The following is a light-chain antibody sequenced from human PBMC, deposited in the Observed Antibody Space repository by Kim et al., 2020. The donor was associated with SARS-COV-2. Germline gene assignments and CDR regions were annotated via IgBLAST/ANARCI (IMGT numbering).Light chain of an antibody. J-gene: IGKJ2*01. V-gene: IGKV6D-21*02. CDR2: YTS. CDR1: ESMGSS. Sequence: SVRPGEKVTSPCLASESMGSSFHWFQLKPDQSPKLLIKYTSQSIPGVPSRFSGSGSGTDFTLTINSLEAEDAAAYYCHQSHSLPFTFGQGTKLEI. CDR3: HQSHSLPFT.